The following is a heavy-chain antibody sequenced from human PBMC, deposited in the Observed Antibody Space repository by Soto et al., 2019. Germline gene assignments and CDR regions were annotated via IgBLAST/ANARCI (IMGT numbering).Heavy chain of an antibody. CDR3: ARIRADYGDEPVFDY. CDR2: ISSRSSYT. CDR1: GFTFSDYY. Sequence: QVQLVEYGGGLVKPGGSLRLSCAASGFTFSDYYMTWIRQAPGKGLEWVSYISSRSSYTNYADSVKGRFTISTDNAKNSLYLKMNSLRAEDTAVYFCARIRADYGDEPVFDYWGQGTLVTVSS. J-gene: IGHJ4*02. V-gene: IGHV3-11*05. D-gene: IGHD4-17*01.